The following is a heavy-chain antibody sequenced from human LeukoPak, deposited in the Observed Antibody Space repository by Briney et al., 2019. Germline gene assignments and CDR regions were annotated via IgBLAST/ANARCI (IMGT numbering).Heavy chain of an antibody. J-gene: IGHJ4*02. Sequence: SESLSVTCAVPGGSISGGAYCWRWVRQPRRGGREWIGYIYHSGSTYYNPSLKSRVTISVDRSKNQFSLKLSSVTAADTAVYYCARGGIGSNFDYWGQGTLVTVSS. V-gene: IGHV4-30-2*01. CDR1: GGSISGGAYC. CDR3: ARGGIGSNFDY. CDR2: IYHSGST. D-gene: IGHD1-26*01.